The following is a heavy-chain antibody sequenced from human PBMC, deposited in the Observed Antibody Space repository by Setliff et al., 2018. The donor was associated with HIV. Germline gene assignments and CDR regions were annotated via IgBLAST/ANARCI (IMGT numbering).Heavy chain of an antibody. CDR1: GGSISSYY. CDR2: IYTSGST. J-gene: IGHJ6*03. Sequence: SETLSLTCTVSGGSISSYYWSWIRQPPGKGLEWIGYIYTSGSTNYNPSLKSRVTISVDTSKNQFSLRLSSVTAADAAVYYCARDRRYCSGGSCYSRNYYYYYMDDWGKGTTVTVSS. CDR3: ARDRRYCSGGSCYSRNYYYYYMDD. D-gene: IGHD2-15*01. V-gene: IGHV4-4*08.